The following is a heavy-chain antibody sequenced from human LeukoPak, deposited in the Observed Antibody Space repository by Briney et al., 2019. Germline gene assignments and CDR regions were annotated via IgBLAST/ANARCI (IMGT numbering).Heavy chain of an antibody. CDR2: IYTSGST. CDR1: GGSISSGTYY. V-gene: IGHV4-61*02. D-gene: IGHD3-10*01. J-gene: IGHJ5*02. Sequence: SQTLSLTCTVSGGSISSGTYYWSWIRQPAGKGLEWIGRIYTSGSTNYNPSLKSRVTISVDTSKNQFSLKLSSVTAADTAVYYCAREVRGVQGPWGQGTLVTVSS. CDR3: AREVRGVQGP.